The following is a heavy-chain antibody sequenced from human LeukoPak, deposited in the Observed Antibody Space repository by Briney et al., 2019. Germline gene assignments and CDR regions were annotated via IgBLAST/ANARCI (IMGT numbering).Heavy chain of an antibody. D-gene: IGHD6-13*01. CDR1: GGSFSGYY. CDR2: INHSGST. V-gene: IGHV4-34*01. Sequence: KSSETLSLTCAVSGGSFSGYYWSWLRQPPGKGLEWIGEINHSGSTNYNPSLKSRVTISVDTSKNQFSLKLSSVTAADTAVYYCARGARRYIAAAGTWYYYYYMDVWGKGTTVTVSS. J-gene: IGHJ6*03. CDR3: ARGARRYIAAAGTWYYYYYMDV.